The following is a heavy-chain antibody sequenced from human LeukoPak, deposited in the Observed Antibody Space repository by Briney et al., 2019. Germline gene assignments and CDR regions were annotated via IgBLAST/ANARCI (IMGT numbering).Heavy chain of an antibody. CDR1: GFSASGSY. CDR2: IYSGGST. D-gene: IGHD1-14*01. J-gene: IGHJ4*02. Sequence: GGSLRLSCAASGFSASGSYMSWVRQAPGMGLEWVSVIYSGGSTYYADSVKGRFTISRDKSKNTLYLQMNSLRAEDTAVYYCARVVYGSFDYWGQGTLVTVSS. CDR3: ARVVYGSFDY. V-gene: IGHV3-66*01.